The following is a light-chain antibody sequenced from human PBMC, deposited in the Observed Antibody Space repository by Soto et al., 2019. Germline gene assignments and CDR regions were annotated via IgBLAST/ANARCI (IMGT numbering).Light chain of an antibody. Sequence: DIQMNQSPSTLSASVGDRVTITCRASQSIGNWLAWYQQKPGKAPKLLIYDAFSLESGVPSRFSGSGSGTEFTLTISSLQPDDFVTYYCQQYNSYSSTFGHGTKVDIK. J-gene: IGKJ1*01. CDR3: QQYNSYSST. V-gene: IGKV1-5*01. CDR1: QSIGNW. CDR2: DAF.